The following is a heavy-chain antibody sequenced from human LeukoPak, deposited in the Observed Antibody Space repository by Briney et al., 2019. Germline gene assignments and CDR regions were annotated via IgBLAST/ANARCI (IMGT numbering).Heavy chain of an antibody. Sequence: SETLSLTCTVSGGSISSSSYYWGWIRQPPGKGLEWIGSIYYSGSTYYNPSLKSRVTISVDKSKNQFSLKLSSVTAADTAVYYCATGRYSSGWIGDYWGQGTLVTVSS. D-gene: IGHD6-19*01. CDR1: GGSISSSSYY. V-gene: IGHV4-39*07. J-gene: IGHJ4*02. CDR3: ATGRYSSGWIGDY. CDR2: IYYSGST.